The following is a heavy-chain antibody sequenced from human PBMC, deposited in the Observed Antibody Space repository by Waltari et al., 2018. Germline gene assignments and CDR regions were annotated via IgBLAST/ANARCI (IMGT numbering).Heavy chain of an antibody. CDR1: GYTFTSYD. Sequence: QVQLEQSGAEVKKPGASVKVSCKASGYTFTSYDITWVRQATGQGLEWMGWMNPKSGRTALAQKFQGRVTMTRNTSISTAYMELSSLRSEDTAVYYGARSYDSGCHAGAYWGQGTRVTVSA. CDR2: MNPKSGRT. J-gene: IGHJ4*02. CDR3: ARSYDSGCHAGAY. V-gene: IGHV1-8*01. D-gene: IGHD6-19*01.